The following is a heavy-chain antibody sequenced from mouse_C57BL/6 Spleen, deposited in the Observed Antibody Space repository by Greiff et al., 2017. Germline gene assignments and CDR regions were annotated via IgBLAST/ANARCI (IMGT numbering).Heavy chain of an antibody. CDR1: GYTFTSYW. J-gene: IGHJ2*01. Sequence: QVQLQQPGTELVKPGASVKLSCKASGYTFTSYWMHWVKPRPGQGLEWIGNINPSNGGTNYNEKFKSKATLTVDKSSRTAYMQLSSLTSEDSAVYYCARDLYYRSSYPCYWGQGTTLTVSS. D-gene: IGHD1-1*01. V-gene: IGHV1-53*01. CDR3: ARDLYYRSSYPCY. CDR2: INPSNGGT.